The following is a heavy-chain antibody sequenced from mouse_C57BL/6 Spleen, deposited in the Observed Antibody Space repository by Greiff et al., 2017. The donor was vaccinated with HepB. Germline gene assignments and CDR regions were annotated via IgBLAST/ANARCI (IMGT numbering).Heavy chain of an antibody. V-gene: IGHV3-6*01. J-gene: IGHJ3*01. CDR1: GYSITSGYY. CDR3: ARDGVLRFAY. D-gene: IGHD1-1*01. CDR2: ISYDGSN. Sequence: EVKLQESGPGLVKPSQSLSLTCSVTGYSITSGYYWNWIRQFPGNKLEWMGYISYDGSNNSNPSLKNRISITRDTSKNQFFLKLNSVTTEDTATYYCARDGVLRFAYWGQGTLVTVSA.